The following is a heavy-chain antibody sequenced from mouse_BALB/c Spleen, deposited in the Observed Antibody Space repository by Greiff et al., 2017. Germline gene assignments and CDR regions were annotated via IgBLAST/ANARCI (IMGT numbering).Heavy chain of an antibody. J-gene: IGHJ2*01. CDR1: GFTFSSYA. CDR3: ARHEPPLIY. V-gene: IGHV5-9-3*01. CDR2: ISSGGSYT. Sequence: EVNVVESGGGLVKPGGSLKLSCAASGFTFSSYAMSWVRQTPEKRLEWVATISSGGSYTYYPDSVKGRFTISRDNAKNTLYLQMSSLRSEDTAMYYCARHEPPLIYWGQGTTLTVSS.